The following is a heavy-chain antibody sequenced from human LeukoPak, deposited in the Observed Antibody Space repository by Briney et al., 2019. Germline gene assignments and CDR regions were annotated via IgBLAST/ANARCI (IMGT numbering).Heavy chain of an antibody. CDR1: GFTFSNYG. J-gene: IGHJ4*02. CDR2: ISYDVSNK. D-gene: IGHD3-10*01. Sequence: PGGSLRLSCAASGFTFSNYGMHWVRQAPGKGLEWVAVISYDVSNKYYADFVKGRFTISRDNSKDSLDLQMNSLRAEDTAVYYCAKDAEVLLWFGGLVYWGQGTLVTVSS. V-gene: IGHV3-30*18. CDR3: AKDAEVLLWFGGLVY.